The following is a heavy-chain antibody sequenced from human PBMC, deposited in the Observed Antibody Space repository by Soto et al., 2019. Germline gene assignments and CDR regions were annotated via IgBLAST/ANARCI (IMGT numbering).Heavy chain of an antibody. D-gene: IGHD6-19*01. CDR1: GCSISSSSYY. Sequence: SETLSLTCTVSGCSISSSSYYWGWIRQPPGKGLEWIGYIYYSGSPYYNPSLKSRVTISVDTSKNQFSLKLSSLTAADTAVYYCAVPAASVAGASGSYYYYGLDVWGQGTTVTVSS. CDR3: AVPAASVAGASGSYYYYGLDV. J-gene: IGHJ6*02. CDR2: IYYSGSP. V-gene: IGHV4-39*01.